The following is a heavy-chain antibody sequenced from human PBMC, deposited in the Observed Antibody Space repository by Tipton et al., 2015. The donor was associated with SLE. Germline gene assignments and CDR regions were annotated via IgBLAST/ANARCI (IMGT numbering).Heavy chain of an antibody. CDR3: AKAPDY. V-gene: IGHV4-61*09. CDR2: IYTSGST. J-gene: IGHJ4*02. Sequence: TLSLTCTVSGGSISSGSYYWSWIRQPAGKGLEWIGHIYTSGSTYYNPSLKSRVTISVDPSKRQFSLNLSSVTAADTAIYYCAKAPDYWGQGTLVTVSS. CDR1: GGSISSGSYY.